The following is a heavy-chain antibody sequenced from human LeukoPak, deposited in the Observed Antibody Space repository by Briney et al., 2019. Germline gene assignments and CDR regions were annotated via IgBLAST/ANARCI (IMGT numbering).Heavy chain of an antibody. CDR2: ISSSSSYI. CDR3: ARGQRSTGQSYSPR. V-gene: IGHV3-21*01. J-gene: IGHJ4*02. Sequence: GGSLRLSCAASGFTFSSYSMNWVRQAPGKGLEWVSSISSSSSYIYYADSVKGRFTISRDNAKNSLYLQMNSLRAEDTAVYYCARGQRSTGQSYSPRWGQGTLVTVSS. D-gene: IGHD1-26*01. CDR1: GFTFSSYS.